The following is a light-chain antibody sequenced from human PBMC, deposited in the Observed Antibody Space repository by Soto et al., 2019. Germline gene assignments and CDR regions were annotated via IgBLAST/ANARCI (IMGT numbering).Light chain of an antibody. J-gene: IGLJ1*01. CDR3: TSSTSGSLYV. Sequence: QSVLTQPASVSGSPGQSITISCTGTSNDVGGYNHVSWYQQSPGKVPKLLIYNVSNRPSGVSDRFSGSKSGNTASLTISGLQAGEESDYFCTSSTSGSLYVFGTGTKVTVL. CDR1: SNDVGGYNH. CDR2: NVS. V-gene: IGLV2-14*01.